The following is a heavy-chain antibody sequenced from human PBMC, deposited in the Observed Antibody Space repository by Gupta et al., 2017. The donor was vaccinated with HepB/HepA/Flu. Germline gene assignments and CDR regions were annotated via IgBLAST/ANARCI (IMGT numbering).Heavy chain of an antibody. J-gene: IGHJ5*02. CDR3: ARADGDYLPIWFDP. CDR2: INPKSGGT. V-gene: IGHV1-2*02. D-gene: IGHD4-17*01. Sequence: QVQLVQAGAEVKKPGASVKVSCKASGYTFTGYYMHWVRQAPGQGLEWRGWINPKSGGTNDAQKFQGRVTMTRDTSISTAYMELSRLRSDDTAVYYCARADGDYLPIWFDPWGQGTLVTVSS. CDR1: GYTFTGYY.